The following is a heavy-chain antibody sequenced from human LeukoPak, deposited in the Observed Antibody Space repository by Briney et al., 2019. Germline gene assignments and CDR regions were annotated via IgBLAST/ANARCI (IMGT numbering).Heavy chain of an antibody. Sequence: SETLSLTCTVSGYSISSGYYWGWIRQPPGKGLEWIGSIYHGGITYYNPSLKSRVSISADTSKNQFSLKLNSVTAADTAVYYCARHFYSSSSYWFDPWGQGTLVTVSS. D-gene: IGHD6-6*01. CDR2: IYHGGIT. V-gene: IGHV4-38-2*02. CDR1: GYSISSGYY. J-gene: IGHJ5*02. CDR3: ARHFYSSSSYWFDP.